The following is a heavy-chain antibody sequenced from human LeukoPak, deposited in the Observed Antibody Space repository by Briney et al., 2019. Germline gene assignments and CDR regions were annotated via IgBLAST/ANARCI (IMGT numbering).Heavy chain of an antibody. CDR2: IYSSGST. Sequence: SETLSLTCTVSGYSVSGSPYYWGWIRQPPGKGLEWIGSIYSSGSTYYNASLQSRVTISIETSKNQISLRLNSVTAADTAIYYCAKSGGYGLIDYWGQGTLVTVSS. CDR3: AKSGGYGLIDY. D-gene: IGHD1-26*01. CDR1: GYSVSGSPYY. V-gene: IGHV4-39*01. J-gene: IGHJ4*02.